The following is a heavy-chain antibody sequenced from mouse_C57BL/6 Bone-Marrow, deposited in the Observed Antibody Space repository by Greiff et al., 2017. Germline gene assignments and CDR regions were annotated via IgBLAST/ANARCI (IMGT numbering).Heavy chain of an antibody. J-gene: IGHJ4*01. Sequence: QVQLQQPGAELVKPGASVKLSCKASGYSFTSYWMHWVKQRPGQGLEWIGMIHPNSGSTNYNEKFKSKATLTVDKSASTAYMQLSSLTSEDSAVYYWARRAIVTTRYYAMDYWGQGTSVTVSS. CDR1: GYSFTSYW. CDR2: IHPNSGST. CDR3: ARRAIVTTRYYAMDY. V-gene: IGHV1-64*01. D-gene: IGHD2-5*01.